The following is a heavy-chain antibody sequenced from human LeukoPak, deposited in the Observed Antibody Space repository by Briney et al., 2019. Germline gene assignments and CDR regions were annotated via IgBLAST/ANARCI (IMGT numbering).Heavy chain of an antibody. CDR1: GFTFSSYA. D-gene: IGHD2-2*01. CDR3: ARREDCSSTSCYRGAFVY. CDR2: ISYDGSNN. Sequence: PGGSLRLSCAASGFTFSSYAMHWVRQAPGKGLEWVAVISYDGSNNYYADSVKGRFTISRDNSKNTLYLQMNSLRAEDTAVYYCARREDCSSTSCYRGAFVYWGQGTLVTVSS. V-gene: IGHV3-30*01. J-gene: IGHJ4*02.